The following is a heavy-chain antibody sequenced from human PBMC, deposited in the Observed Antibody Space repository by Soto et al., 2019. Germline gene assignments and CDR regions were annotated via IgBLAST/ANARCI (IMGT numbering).Heavy chain of an antibody. J-gene: IGHJ2*01. CDR2: IYYSGST. V-gene: IGHV4-61*08. D-gene: IGHD6-13*01. Sequence: QVQLQESGPGLVKPSETLSLTCTVSVSGGSVSTGVHYWSWIRQPPGKGLEWIGYIYYSGSTNYNPSLRSRVTISVDTSKNQFSLKLTSVTAADTAVYYCARGYYTSWYWFDRWGRGTLVTVSS. CDR3: ARGYYTSWYWFDR. CDR1: GGSVSTGVHY.